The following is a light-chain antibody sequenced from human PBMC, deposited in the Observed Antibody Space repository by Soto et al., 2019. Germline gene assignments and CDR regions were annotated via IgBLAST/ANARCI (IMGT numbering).Light chain of an antibody. CDR2: GAS. Sequence: IVLTQSPGTLSLTPGKRATLSCRASQSVSSSYLAWYQQKPGQAPRLLIYGASSRATGIPDRFSGSGSGTDFTLTISRLEPEDSAVYYCQQYGSSPPFTFGPGTRVDIK. V-gene: IGKV3-20*01. J-gene: IGKJ3*01. CDR3: QQYGSSPPFT. CDR1: QSVSSSY.